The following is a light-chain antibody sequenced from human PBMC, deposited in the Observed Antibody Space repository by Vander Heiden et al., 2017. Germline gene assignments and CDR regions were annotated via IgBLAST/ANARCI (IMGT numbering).Light chain of an antibody. V-gene: IGLV2-14*01. CDR2: DVS. Sequence: SALTKPASVAGSPAQSTTISCSGASSDVGGYNYVSWYQQPPEKAPELMIYDVSGPPAGVSNRFSASKSGNTASLTISGLEAEDEADYYCSSYTSSSTHIFGTGTTVIVL. CDR3: SSYTSSSTHI. J-gene: IGLJ1*01. CDR1: SSDVGGYNY.